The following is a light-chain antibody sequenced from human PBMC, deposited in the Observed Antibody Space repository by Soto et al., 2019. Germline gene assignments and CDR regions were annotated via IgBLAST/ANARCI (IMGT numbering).Light chain of an antibody. Sequence: QSVLTQPPSTSGIPGQRVTISCSGSSSNIGSNAENWYQQLPGTAPKVLIYSNNQRPSGVPDRFSGSKSGTSASLAISGLQSEDEADYYCAAWDDSLNGQGWVFGGGTKLTVL. CDR1: SSNIGSNA. V-gene: IGLV1-44*01. J-gene: IGLJ3*02. CDR2: SNN. CDR3: AAWDDSLNGQGWV.